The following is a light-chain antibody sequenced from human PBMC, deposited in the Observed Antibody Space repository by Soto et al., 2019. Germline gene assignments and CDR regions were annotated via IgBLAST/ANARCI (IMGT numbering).Light chain of an antibody. CDR2: SSN. Sequence: QSVLTQPPSASGTPGQRVTISCSGSSSNIGSYLVYWYQKLPGTAPKLLVYSSNQRPSGVPDRFSDSKSGTSASLAISGLRYEDEADYFCAAWDDSLSAVLFGGGTKLTVL. CDR1: SSNIGSYL. J-gene: IGLJ2*01. V-gene: IGLV1-47*01. CDR3: AAWDDSLSAVL.